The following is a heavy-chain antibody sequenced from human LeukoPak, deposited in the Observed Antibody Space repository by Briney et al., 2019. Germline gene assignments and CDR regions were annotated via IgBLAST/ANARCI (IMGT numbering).Heavy chain of an antibody. CDR3: GTTAGNY. Sequence: GGSLRLSCAASGFTFSSYAMSWVRQAPGKGLEWVSVISGSGGSTNYADSVRGRFTISRDDAKNSLYLEMKSLRAEDTAVYYCGTTAGNYWGQGTLVTVSS. V-gene: IGHV3-23*01. J-gene: IGHJ4*02. D-gene: IGHD1-1*01. CDR2: ISGSGGST. CDR1: GFTFSSYA.